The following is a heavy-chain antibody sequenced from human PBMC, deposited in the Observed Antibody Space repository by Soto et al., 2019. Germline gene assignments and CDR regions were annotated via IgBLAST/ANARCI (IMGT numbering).Heavy chain of an antibody. CDR3: ARVLSGYFDY. J-gene: IGHJ4*02. V-gene: IGHV3-30-3*01. D-gene: IGHD6-19*01. Sequence: QPGGSLRLSCAASGFTFSSYVMHWVRQAPGKGLEWVAFISYDGNSKYYANSVKGRFTISRDNSKYTMYLEMNSLKPEDTAMYYCARVLSGYFDYWGQGTLVTVSS. CDR1: GFTFSSYV. CDR2: ISYDGNSK.